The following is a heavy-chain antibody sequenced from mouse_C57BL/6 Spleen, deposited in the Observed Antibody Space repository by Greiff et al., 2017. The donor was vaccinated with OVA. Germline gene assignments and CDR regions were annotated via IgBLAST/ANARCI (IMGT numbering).Heavy chain of an antibody. J-gene: IGHJ4*01. Sequence: QVQLQQSGPELVKPGASVKISCKASGYAFSSSWMNWVKQRPGKGLEWIGRIYPGDGDTNYNGKFKGKATLTADKSSSTAYMQLSSLTSEDSAVYFCARKAQATLYAMDYWGQGTSVTVSS. D-gene: IGHD3-2*02. CDR1: GYAFSSSW. V-gene: IGHV1-82*01. CDR3: ARKAQATLYAMDY. CDR2: IYPGDGDT.